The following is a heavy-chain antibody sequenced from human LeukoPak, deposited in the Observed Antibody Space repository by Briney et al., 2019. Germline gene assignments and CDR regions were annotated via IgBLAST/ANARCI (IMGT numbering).Heavy chain of an antibody. CDR2: IYYSGST. V-gene: IGHV4-39*01. CDR3: ARLGSLKDY. J-gene: IGHJ4*02. Sequence: SETLSHTCTVSGGSISSSSYYWGWIRQPPGKGLEWIGSIYYSGSTYYNPSLKSRVTISVDTSKNQFSLKLSSVTAADTAVYYCARLGSLKDYWGQGTLVTVSS. D-gene: IGHD3-16*02. CDR1: GGSISSSSYY.